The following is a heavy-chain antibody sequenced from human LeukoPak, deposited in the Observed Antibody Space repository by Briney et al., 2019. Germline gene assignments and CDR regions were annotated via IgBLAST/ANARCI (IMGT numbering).Heavy chain of an antibody. CDR2: MKQDGSEL. Sequence: EGSLRLSCAASGFTFSSYWMSWVRQAPGKGLEWVANMKQDGSELYYVDSVKGRFTISRDNAENSLYLQMNSLRAEDTAVYYCARESTYSYAYALDYWGQGTLVTVSS. J-gene: IGHJ4*02. D-gene: IGHD5-18*01. V-gene: IGHV3-7*01. CDR3: ARESTYSYAYALDY. CDR1: GFTFSSYW.